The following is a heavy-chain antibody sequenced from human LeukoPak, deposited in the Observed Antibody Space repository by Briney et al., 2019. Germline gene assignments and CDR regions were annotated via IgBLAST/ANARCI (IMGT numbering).Heavy chain of an antibody. V-gene: IGHV4-39*01. J-gene: IGHJ5*02. D-gene: IGHD2-2*01. CDR1: GGSINSYY. CDR2: IHYSGST. Sequence: SETLSLTCTVSGGSINSYYWGWIRQPPGKGLEWIGSIHYSGSTFYNPSLKSRVTISVDTSKNQFSLKLSSVTAADTAVYFCARHPGGYQLFARFDPWGQGTLVTVSS. CDR3: ARHPGGYQLFARFDP.